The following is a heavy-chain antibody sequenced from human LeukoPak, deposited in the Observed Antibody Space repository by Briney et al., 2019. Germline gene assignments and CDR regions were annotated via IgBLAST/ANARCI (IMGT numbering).Heavy chain of an antibody. J-gene: IGHJ3*02. CDR1: GFTFSSYG. Sequence: GGSLRLSCAASGFTFSSYGMHWVRQAPGKGLEWVSSISSSSSYIYYTDSVKGRFTISRDNAKNSLYLQMNSLRAEDTAVYYCAGSWSPYDAFDIWGQGTMVSVSS. D-gene: IGHD6-13*01. CDR3: AGSWSPYDAFDI. CDR2: ISSSSSYI. V-gene: IGHV3-21*01.